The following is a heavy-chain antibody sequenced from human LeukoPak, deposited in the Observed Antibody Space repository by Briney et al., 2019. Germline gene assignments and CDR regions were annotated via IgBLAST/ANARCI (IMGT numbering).Heavy chain of an antibody. Sequence: HPGGSLRLSCAGSGFTFGGYGMHWFRQTPGKGLEWVAVIAYDGSRAFYADSVKGRFTISRDNSKNTMSVQMDDLRAEDTAVYYCTRYDNDHFDYWGQGTLATVSS. CDR3: TRYDNDHFDY. CDR2: IAYDGSRA. D-gene: IGHD3-16*01. CDR1: GFTFGGYG. J-gene: IGHJ4*02. V-gene: IGHV3-33*01.